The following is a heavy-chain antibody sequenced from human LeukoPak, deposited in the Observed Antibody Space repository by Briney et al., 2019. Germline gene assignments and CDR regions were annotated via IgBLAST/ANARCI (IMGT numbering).Heavy chain of an antibody. CDR3: ASGGVLYHSRL. CDR1: GGSISSSSYY. J-gene: IGHJ4*02. CDR2: IYYSGST. Sequence: PSETLSLTCTVSGGSISSSSYYWGWIRQPPGKGLEWIGSIYYSGSTYYNPSLKSRVTISVDTSKNQFSLKLSSVTAADTAVYYCASGGVLYHSRLWSQGTLVTVSS. V-gene: IGHV4-39*01. D-gene: IGHD3-16*01.